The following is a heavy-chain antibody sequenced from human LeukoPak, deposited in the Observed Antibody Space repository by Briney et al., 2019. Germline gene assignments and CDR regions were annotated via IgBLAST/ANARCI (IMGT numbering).Heavy chain of an antibody. CDR3: AKESECSSTSCYRGGYDI. Sequence: GGSLRLSCAASGFTFSSYSMNWVRQAPGKGLEWVSSISSSSSYIYYADSVKGRFTISRDNSKNTLYLQMNSLRAEDTAVYYCAKESECSSTSCYRGGYDIWGQGTMVTVSS. D-gene: IGHD2-2*02. J-gene: IGHJ3*02. CDR1: GFTFSSYS. V-gene: IGHV3-21*04. CDR2: ISSSSSYI.